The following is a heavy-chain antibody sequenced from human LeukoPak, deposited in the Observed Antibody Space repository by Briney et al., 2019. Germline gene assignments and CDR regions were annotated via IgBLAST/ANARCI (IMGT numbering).Heavy chain of an antibody. CDR2: IKQDGSEK. Sequence: PGGSLRLSCAASGFPFSSYWMSWVRQAPGKGLEWVANIKQDGSEKYYVDSVKGRLTISRDNAKNSLYLQMNSLRAEDTAVYYCARDGDYDILTGYYNILMDYYMDVWGKGTTVTVSS. D-gene: IGHD3-9*01. V-gene: IGHV3-7*01. CDR1: GFPFSSYW. J-gene: IGHJ6*03. CDR3: ARDGDYDILTGYYNILMDYYMDV.